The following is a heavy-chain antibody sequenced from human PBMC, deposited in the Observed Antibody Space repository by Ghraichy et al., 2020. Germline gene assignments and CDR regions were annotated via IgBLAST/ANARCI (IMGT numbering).Heavy chain of an antibody. Sequence: ASVKVSCKASGYTFTSYGISWVRQAPGQGLEWMGWISAYNGNTNYAQKLQGRVTMTTDTSTSTAYMELRSLRSDDTAVYYCARAPHYPRGYSYGHADYWGQGTLVTVSS. CDR2: ISAYNGNT. CDR3: ARAPHYPRGYSYGHADY. D-gene: IGHD5-18*01. CDR1: GYTFTSYG. J-gene: IGHJ4*02. V-gene: IGHV1-18*01.